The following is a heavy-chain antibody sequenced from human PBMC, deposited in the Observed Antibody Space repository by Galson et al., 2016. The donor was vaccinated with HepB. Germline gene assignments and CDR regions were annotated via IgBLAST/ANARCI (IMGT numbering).Heavy chain of an antibody. V-gene: IGHV3-7*01. Sequence: SLRLSCAASGFTFSTYWMSWVRQAPGKGLEWVANIKEDGSEKYDVDSLKGRFTISRDNAKNSLYLQMNSLRAEDTAVYYCARMCSGGSCYSYWGQGTLVTVSS. J-gene: IGHJ4*02. CDR3: ARMCSGGSCYSY. CDR1: GFTFSTYW. CDR2: IKEDGSEK. D-gene: IGHD2-15*01.